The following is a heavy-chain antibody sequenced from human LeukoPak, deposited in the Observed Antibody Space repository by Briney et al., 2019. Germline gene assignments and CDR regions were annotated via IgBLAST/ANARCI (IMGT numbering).Heavy chain of an antibody. CDR2: VYRSGST. Sequence: SETLSLTCDVSGDSISSSSNYWGWVRHLPGKGLEWIGSVYRSGSTYYNPSLPTRVAISVDTSKNQFTLNLTSVTAADTAVYHCARRGTTGWAYYFDLSGPGALLTVSS. CDR3: ARRGTTGWAYYFDL. CDR1: GDSISSSSNY. D-gene: IGHD6-19*01. V-gene: IGHV4-39*01. J-gene: IGHJ4*02.